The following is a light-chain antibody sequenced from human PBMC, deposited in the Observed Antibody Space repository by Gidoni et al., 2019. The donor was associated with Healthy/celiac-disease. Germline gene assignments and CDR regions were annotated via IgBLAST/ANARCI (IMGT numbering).Light chain of an antibody. J-gene: IGKJ1*01. CDR1: QGISSY. CDR3: QQYYSYKT. V-gene: IGKV1-8*01. CDR2: AAS. Sequence: ALRMTQSPSSFSASTGDRVTIPCRASQGISSYLAWYQQKPGKAPKLLIYAASTLQSGVPSRFSGSGSGTEFTLTISCMQSEDFATYYCQQYYSYKTFGQGTKVEIK.